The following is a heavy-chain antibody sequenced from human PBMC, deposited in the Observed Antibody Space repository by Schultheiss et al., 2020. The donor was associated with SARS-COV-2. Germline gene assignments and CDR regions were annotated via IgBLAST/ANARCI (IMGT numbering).Heavy chain of an antibody. J-gene: IGHJ3*02. CDR1: GYTFTSYG. CDR2: INPSGGST. CDR3: AREVYDSSGYYQNAFDI. Sequence: ASVKVSCKASGYTFTSYGISWVRQAPGQGLEWMGIINPSGGSTSYAQKFQGRVTMTTDTSTSTAYMELRSLRSDDTAVYYCAREVYDSSGYYQNAFDIWGQGTTGTVAS. V-gene: IGHV1-18*04. D-gene: IGHD3-22*01.